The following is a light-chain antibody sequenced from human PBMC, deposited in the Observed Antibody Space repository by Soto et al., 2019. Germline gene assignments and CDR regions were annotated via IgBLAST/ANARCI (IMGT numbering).Light chain of an antibody. V-gene: IGKV3-20*01. Sequence: EMVLTQSPGTLSLSPGGRATLSCRASQSVSSSYLAWYQQKPGQAPRLLIYGASSRSTGIPDKFSGSGYGTDFTLTISRLEPEDFAGYYCQQYGISPLTFGGGTKVETK. CDR3: QQYGISPLT. CDR2: GAS. J-gene: IGKJ4*01. CDR1: QSVSSSY.